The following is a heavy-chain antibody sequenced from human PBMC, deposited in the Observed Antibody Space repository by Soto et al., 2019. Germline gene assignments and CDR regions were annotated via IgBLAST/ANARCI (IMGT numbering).Heavy chain of an antibody. D-gene: IGHD3-3*01. J-gene: IGHJ6*02. Sequence: QVQLVESGGGVVKPGRSLRLSCAASGFTFSSYGMHWVRQAPGKGLEWVAVISYDGSNKYYADSVKGRFTISRDNSKNTHYLQMNSLRAEDTAVYYCAKEVWSGPMDVWGQGTTVTVSS. CDR3: AKEVWSGPMDV. CDR1: GFTFSSYG. V-gene: IGHV3-30*18. CDR2: ISYDGSNK.